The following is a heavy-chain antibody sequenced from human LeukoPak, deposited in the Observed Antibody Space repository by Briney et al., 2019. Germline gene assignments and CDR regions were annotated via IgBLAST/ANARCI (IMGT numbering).Heavy chain of an antibody. D-gene: IGHD3-10*01. CDR3: ARGSPGVY. CDR1: GGSISSYY. V-gene: IGHV4-59*01. CDR2: IYYSGST. J-gene: IGHJ4*02. Sequence: SETLSLTCTVSGGSISSYYWSWIRQPPGKGLEWIGYIYYSGSTNYNPSLKSRVTISVDTSKNQFSLKLSSVTAADTAVYYCARGSPGVYWGQGTLVTVSS.